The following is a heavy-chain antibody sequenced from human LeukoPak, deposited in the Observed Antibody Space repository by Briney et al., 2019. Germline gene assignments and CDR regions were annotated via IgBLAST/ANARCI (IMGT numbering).Heavy chain of an antibody. D-gene: IGHD3-16*02. V-gene: IGHV4-38-2*02. CDR2: IYHSGST. CDR3: ARVVIYTLYDYVWGSYRTGFDP. J-gene: IGHJ5*02. CDR1: GYSISSGYY. Sequence: SETLSLTCTVSGYSISSGYYWGWIRQPPGKGLEWIGSIYHSGSTYYNPSLKSRVTISVDTSKNQFSLKLSSVTAADTAVYYCARVVIYTLYDYVWGSYRTGFDPWGQGTLVTVSS.